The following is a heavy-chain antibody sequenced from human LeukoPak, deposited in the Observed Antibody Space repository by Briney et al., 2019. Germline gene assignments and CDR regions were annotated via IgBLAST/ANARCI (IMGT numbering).Heavy chain of an antibody. Sequence: GGSLRLSCAASGFIFSNYDMHWVRQVTGKGLEWVSHIGTGTDTHYSDSVKGRFTISRDNAKNSLYLQMNSLRAEDTALYYCAKAYSSSSPPDYWGQGTLVTVSS. V-gene: IGHV3-13*01. J-gene: IGHJ4*02. D-gene: IGHD6-6*01. CDR2: IGTGTDT. CDR3: AKAYSSSSPPDY. CDR1: GFIFSNYD.